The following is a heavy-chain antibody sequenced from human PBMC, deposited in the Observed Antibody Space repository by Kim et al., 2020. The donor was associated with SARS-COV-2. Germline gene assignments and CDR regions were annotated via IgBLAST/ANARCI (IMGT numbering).Heavy chain of an antibody. Sequence: GGSLRLSCAASGFTFSTYWMHWVRQAPVKGLVWVSRINSDGSSTSYADSVKGRFTISRDNAKNTLYLQMNSLRVEDTAVYYCAKPIAVAGTGGFDPWGQGTLVTVSS. D-gene: IGHD6-19*01. CDR2: INSDGSST. CDR3: AKPIAVAGTGGFDP. CDR1: GFTFSTYW. V-gene: IGHV3-74*01. J-gene: IGHJ5*02.